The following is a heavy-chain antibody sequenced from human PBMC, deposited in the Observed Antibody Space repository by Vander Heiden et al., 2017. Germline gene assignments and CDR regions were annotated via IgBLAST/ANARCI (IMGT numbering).Heavy chain of an antibody. J-gene: IGHJ3*02. Sequence: QVQHVQSGAEVKRPGASVMVFCKTSGSTFPNNDINWVRQATGQGLEWMGWVNTNSGNTGYAQKFQGRVTMTRDTSLNTVYMELTSLTSEDTAIYYCVRERREIQGVIDAFDIWGQGQWSPSLQ. CDR2: VNTNSGNT. V-gene: IGHV1-8*01. CDR1: GSTFPNND. D-gene: IGHD3-10*01. CDR3: VRERREIQGVIDAFDI.